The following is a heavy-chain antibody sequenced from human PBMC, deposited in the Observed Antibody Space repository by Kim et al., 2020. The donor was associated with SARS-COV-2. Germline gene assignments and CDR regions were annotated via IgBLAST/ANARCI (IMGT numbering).Heavy chain of an antibody. J-gene: IGHJ5*02. Sequence: SETLSLTCTVSDASISSYYWSWIRQSAGKGLEWIGRAYMSGSTSYNPSLKSRVTMSVDTSKSQISLKLNSVTAADTAVYYCARDVCVPKTSLCRFDPWGQGTLVTVSP. CDR2: AYMSGST. V-gene: IGHV4-4*07. D-gene: IGHD2-21*01. CDR3: ARDVCVPKTSLCRFDP. CDR1: DASISSYY.